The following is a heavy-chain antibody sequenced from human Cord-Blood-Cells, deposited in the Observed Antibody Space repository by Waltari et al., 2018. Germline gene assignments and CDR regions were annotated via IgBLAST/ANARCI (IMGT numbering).Heavy chain of an antibody. CDR1: GYTFTSYD. Sequence: QVQLVQSGAEVKKPGASVKVSCKASGYTFTSYDTNWVRQATGQGLEWMGWMNPNSGNTGYAQKFQGRVTITRNTSISTAYMELSSLRSEDTAVYYCARGSLNWGSPQYYFDYWGQGTLVTVSS. CDR3: ARGSLNWGSPQYYFDY. CDR2: MNPNSGNT. J-gene: IGHJ4*02. V-gene: IGHV1-8*03. D-gene: IGHD7-27*01.